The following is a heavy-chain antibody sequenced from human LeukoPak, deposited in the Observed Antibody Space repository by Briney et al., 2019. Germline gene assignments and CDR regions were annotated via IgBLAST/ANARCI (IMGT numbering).Heavy chain of an antibody. D-gene: IGHD2-2*01. CDR1: GGSISSGYY. CDR3: ARVPAATYYFDY. J-gene: IGHJ4*02. Sequence: SETLSLTCSVSGGSISSGYYWGWIRQPPGKGLEWIGSIYHSGSTYYNPSLKSRVTISVDTSKNQFSLKLSSVTAADTAVYYCARVPAATYYFDYWGQGTLVTVSS. CDR2: IYHSGST. V-gene: IGHV4-38-2*02.